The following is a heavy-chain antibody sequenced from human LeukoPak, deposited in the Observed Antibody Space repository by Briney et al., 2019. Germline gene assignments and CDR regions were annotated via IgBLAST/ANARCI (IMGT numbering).Heavy chain of an antibody. CDR3: AKLGFDSSGSHTLLDY. V-gene: IGHV3-30*18. J-gene: IGHJ4*02. Sequence: GGSLRLSCAASGLTFSVYAMHWVRQGPGKGLEGVASISYGGRNSHYADSVRGRFTISRDNSKSTLNLQMNSLRPEDTAVYYCAKLGFDSSGSHTLLDYWGQGTQVTVSS. CDR1: GLTFSVYA. D-gene: IGHD3-22*01. CDR2: ISYGGRNS.